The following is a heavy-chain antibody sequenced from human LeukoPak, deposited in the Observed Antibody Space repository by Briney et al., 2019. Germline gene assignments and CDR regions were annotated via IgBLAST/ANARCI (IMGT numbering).Heavy chain of an antibody. CDR1: GFTVSSNY. D-gene: IGHD3-22*01. J-gene: IGHJ4*02. V-gene: IGHV3-53*01. Sequence: GGSLRLSCAASGFTVSSNYMSWVRQAPGKGLEWASVIYSGGSTYYADSVKGRFTISKDNSKNTLYLQMNSLRAEDTAVYYCARESSNYYDSSGLDYWGQGTLVTVSS. CDR2: IYSGGST. CDR3: ARESSNYYDSSGLDY.